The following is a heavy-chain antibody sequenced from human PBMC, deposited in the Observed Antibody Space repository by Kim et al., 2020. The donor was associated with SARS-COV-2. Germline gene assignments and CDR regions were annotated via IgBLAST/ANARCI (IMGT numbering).Heavy chain of an antibody. CDR1: GLTFSSYD. CDR2: ISYDGSNK. CDR3: AKDPFLGVPVRGVVIGGVDY. J-gene: IGHJ4*02. Sequence: GGSLRLSCAASGLTFSSYDMHWVRQAPGKGLEWVAVISYDGSNKYFADSVKGRFTISRDNSKNTLYLQMNGLRAEDTAVYYCAKDPFLGVPVRGVVIGGVDYWGQGTLVTVSS. V-gene: IGHV3-30*18. D-gene: IGHD3-10*01.